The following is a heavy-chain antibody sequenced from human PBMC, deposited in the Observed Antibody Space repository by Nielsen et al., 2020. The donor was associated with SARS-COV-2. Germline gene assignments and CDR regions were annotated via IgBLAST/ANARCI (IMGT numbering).Heavy chain of an antibody. V-gene: IGHV1-2*06. Sequence: ASVKVSCKASGYTFTGYYMHWVRQAPGQGLEWMGRINPNSGGTNYAQKFQGRVTMTRDTSISTVYMELSSLRSEDTAVYYCARDLGQSPPQYVAIFGVVIPNMLDYWGQGTLVTVSS. CDR2: INPNSGGT. D-gene: IGHD3-3*01. J-gene: IGHJ4*02. CDR3: ARDLGQSPPQYVAIFGVVIPNMLDY. CDR1: GYTFTGYY.